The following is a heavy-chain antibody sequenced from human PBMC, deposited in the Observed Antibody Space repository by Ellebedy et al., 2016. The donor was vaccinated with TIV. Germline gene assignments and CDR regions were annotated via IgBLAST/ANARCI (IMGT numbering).Heavy chain of an antibody. D-gene: IGHD1-26*01. V-gene: IGHV3-21*01. CDR3: ASGVGRTWFNP. CDR2: IISSTSYI. Sequence: GESLKISCAASGFTFSTYNMNWVRQAPGKGLEWVSSIISSTSYIYYADSVKGRFTISRDNAKTSLYLQMNSLRVEDTAVYYCASGVGRTWFNPWGQGTLVTVSS. J-gene: IGHJ5*02. CDR1: GFTFSTYN.